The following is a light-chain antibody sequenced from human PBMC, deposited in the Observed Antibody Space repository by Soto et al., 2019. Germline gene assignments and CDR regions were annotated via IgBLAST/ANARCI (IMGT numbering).Light chain of an antibody. CDR3: QQCYGTPYT. CDR1: QRITTY. J-gene: IGKJ2*01. Sequence: IQMTQSPSSLSASVGDRVSITCRASQRITTYLHWYQQRPGKAPKLLISPAGTLQRGVPSRFIGSGSGTAFTLTVTSLQPEVFATYCWQQCYGTPYTFGQGTKVEIK. CDR2: PAG. V-gene: IGKV1-39*01.